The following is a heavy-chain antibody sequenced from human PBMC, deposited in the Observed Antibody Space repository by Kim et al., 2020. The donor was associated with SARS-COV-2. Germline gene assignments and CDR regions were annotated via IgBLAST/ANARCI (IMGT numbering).Heavy chain of an antibody. Sequence: SETLSLTCAVYGGSFSGYYWSWIRQPPGKGLEWIGEINHSGSTNYNPSLKSRVTISVDTSKNQFSLKLSSVTAADTAVYYCARGMVRGVGLDAFDIWGQGTMVTVSS. CDR1: GGSFSGYY. D-gene: IGHD3-10*01. CDR2: INHSGST. V-gene: IGHV4-34*01. J-gene: IGHJ3*02. CDR3: ARGMVRGVGLDAFDI.